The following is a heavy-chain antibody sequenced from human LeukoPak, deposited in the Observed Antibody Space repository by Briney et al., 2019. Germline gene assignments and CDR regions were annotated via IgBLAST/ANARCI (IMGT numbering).Heavy chain of an antibody. CDR1: GFTFSNAW. CDR3: ARILTYCGGDCYPIDY. V-gene: IGHV3-33*08. J-gene: IGHJ4*02. CDR2: IWYDGSNK. Sequence: GGSLRLSCAASGFTFSNAWMSWVRQAPGKGLEWVAVIWYDGSNKYYADSVKGRFTISRDNSKNTLYLQMNSLRAEDTAVYYCARILTYCGGDCYPIDYWGQGTLVTVSS. D-gene: IGHD2-21*02.